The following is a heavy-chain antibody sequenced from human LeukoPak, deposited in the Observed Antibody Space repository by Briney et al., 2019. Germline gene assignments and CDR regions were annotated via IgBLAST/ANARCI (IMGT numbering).Heavy chain of an antibody. CDR3: AKDQGIQLWLNYFQH. J-gene: IGHJ1*01. CDR1: GFTFSSYA. D-gene: IGHD5-18*01. V-gene: IGHV3-23*01. Sequence: PGGSLRLSCAASGFTFSSYAVSWVRQAPGKGLEWVSAISGSGGTTLYADSVKGRFTISRDNSKSTLYLQMNSLRAEDTAVYYCAKDQGIQLWLNYFQHWGQGTLVTVSS. CDR2: ISGSGGTT.